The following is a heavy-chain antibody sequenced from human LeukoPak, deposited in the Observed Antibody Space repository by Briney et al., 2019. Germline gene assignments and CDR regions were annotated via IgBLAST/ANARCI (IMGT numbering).Heavy chain of an antibody. Sequence: PGGSLRLSCAASGFTFSSYAVSWVRQAPGKGLEWVSAISGSGSSTYYADSVKGRFTISRDNSKNTLYLQMNSLRAEDTALYYCAKRDGYNSNPLKDWGQGTLVTVSS. V-gene: IGHV3-23*01. CDR1: GFTFSSYA. CDR2: ISGSGSST. CDR3: AKRDGYNSNPLKD. D-gene: IGHD5-24*01. J-gene: IGHJ4*02.